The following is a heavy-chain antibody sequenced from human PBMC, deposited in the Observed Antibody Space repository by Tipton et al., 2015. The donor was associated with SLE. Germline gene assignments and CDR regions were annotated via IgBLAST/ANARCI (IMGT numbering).Heavy chain of an antibody. V-gene: IGHV4-61*02. CDR1: GGSISSGSYY. Sequence: TLSLTCTVSGGSISSGSYYWSWIRQPAGKGLEWIGRIYTSGSTNYNPSLKSRVTISIDTSKNHFSLKENSVTAADTAVYYCARGYSYYMDVWAKGTTVTVSS. CDR2: IYTSGST. CDR3: ARGYSYYMDV. J-gene: IGHJ6*03.